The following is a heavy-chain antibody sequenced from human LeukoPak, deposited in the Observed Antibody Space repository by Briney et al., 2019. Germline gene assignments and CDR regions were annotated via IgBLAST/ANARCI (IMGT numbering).Heavy chain of an antibody. CDR3: AGSFPELELRTVDAFDI. J-gene: IGHJ3*02. D-gene: IGHD1-7*01. CDR2: IYTGGST. V-gene: IGHV4-4*07. Sequence: PSETLSLTCTVSGGSINSYFWTWIRQPAGKGLEWIGRIYTGGSTYYNPSLKSRVTISVDRSKNQFSLKLSSVTAADTAVYYCAGSFPELELRTVDAFDIWGQGTMVTVSS. CDR1: GGSINSYF.